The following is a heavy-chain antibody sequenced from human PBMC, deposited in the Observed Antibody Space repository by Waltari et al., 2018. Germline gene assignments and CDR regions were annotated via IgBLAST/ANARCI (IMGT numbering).Heavy chain of an antibody. J-gene: IGHJ6*03. CDR1: GEPFSRYP. CDR3: AREAPSTYTASPDYMAV. V-gene: IGHV4-34*01. D-gene: IGHD2-2*02. CDR2: IDNEVNT. Sequence: QLLQWGAGRLKPSETLSLTCAVSGEPFSRYPGTWIRQAPGEGLEWIGEIDNEVNTNYNPSFKSRVNISVDTFKIHIYLKLTAVTAAYTALYFWAREAPSTYTASPDYMAVWASGTMGTVAS.